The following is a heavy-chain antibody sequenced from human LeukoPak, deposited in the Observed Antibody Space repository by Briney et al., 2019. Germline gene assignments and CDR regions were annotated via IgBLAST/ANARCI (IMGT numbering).Heavy chain of an antibody. Sequence: GGSLRLSCAASGFTVSTNYMTWVRQAPGKGLEWVSVIYSGGSTYYADSVKGRFTISRDNSKNTLYLQMNSLRVEDTAVYYCARVLTGYSPYDAFDIWGQGTMVTVSS. CDR1: GFTVSTNY. J-gene: IGHJ3*02. CDR2: IYSGGST. V-gene: IGHV3-66*01. CDR3: ARVLTGYSPYDAFDI. D-gene: IGHD3-9*01.